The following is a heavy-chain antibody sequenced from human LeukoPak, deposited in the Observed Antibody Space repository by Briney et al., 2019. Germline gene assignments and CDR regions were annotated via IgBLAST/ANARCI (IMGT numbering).Heavy chain of an antibody. CDR1: GGSISSGSYY. D-gene: IGHD5-18*01. V-gene: IGHV4-39*07. Sequence: SQTLSLTCTVSGGSISSGSYYWSWIRQPAGKGLEWIGSIYYSGSTYYNPSLKSRVTISVDTSKNQFSLKLSSVTAADTAVYYCASTPPGYSYGYRTGDYWGQGTLVTVSS. CDR3: ASTPPGYSYGYRTGDY. CDR2: IYYSGST. J-gene: IGHJ4*02.